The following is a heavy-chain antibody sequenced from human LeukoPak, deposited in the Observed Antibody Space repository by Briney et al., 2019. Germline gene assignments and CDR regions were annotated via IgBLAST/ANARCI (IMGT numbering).Heavy chain of an antibody. V-gene: IGHV4-34*01. CDR1: GGSFSGYY. CDR2: INHSGST. Sequence: SETLSLTCAVYGGSFSGYYWSWIRQPPGKGLEWIGEINHSGSTNYNPSLKSRVTISVDTSKNRFSLKLSSVTAADTAVYYCARAPRGAYYYYYYMDVWGKGTTVTVSS. CDR3: ARAPRGAYYYYYYMDV. D-gene: IGHD3-16*01. J-gene: IGHJ6*03.